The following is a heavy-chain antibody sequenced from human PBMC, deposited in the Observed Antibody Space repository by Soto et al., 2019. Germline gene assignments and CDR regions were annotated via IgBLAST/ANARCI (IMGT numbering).Heavy chain of an antibody. D-gene: IGHD3-3*01. CDR2: ISTNGDST. V-gene: IGHV3-64*04. Sequence: PGGSLRLSCSGSGFTFSSYNIHWVRQAPGKRLEYISAISTNGDSTYYTDSVKGRFTISRDDSKNTLYLQMNSLKTEDTAVYYCTTGYYDFWSGYYPFDYWGQGTLVTVSS. J-gene: IGHJ4*02. CDR3: TTGYYDFWSGYYPFDY. CDR1: GFTFSSYN.